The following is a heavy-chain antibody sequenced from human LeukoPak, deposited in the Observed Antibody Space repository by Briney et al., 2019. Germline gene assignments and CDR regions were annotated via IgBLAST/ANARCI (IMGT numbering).Heavy chain of an antibody. CDR1: GLSFGPSP. J-gene: IGHJ6*02. Sequence: PGGSLRLSCAASGLSFGPSPMIGGGQPPGRGRKGVSAMNNGPGATFYRDSVRGRFTISRDDSKSTLYLQMDSLRAEDTGTYYCAKTHYDLLDVWGQGTTVTVSS. CDR2: MNNGPGAT. D-gene: IGHD5-12*01. CDR3: AKTHYDLLDV. V-gene: IGHV3-23*01.